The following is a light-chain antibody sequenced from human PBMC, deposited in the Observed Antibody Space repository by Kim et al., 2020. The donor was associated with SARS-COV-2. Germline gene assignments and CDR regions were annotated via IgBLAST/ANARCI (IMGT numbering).Light chain of an antibody. V-gene: IGLV3-1*01. CDR3: QAWDSSTGWV. J-gene: IGLJ3*02. Sequence: VSPGRIASITCSGDKLGDKYACWYQQKPGQSPVLVIYQDSKRPSGIPERFSGSNSGNTATLTISGTQAMDEADYYCQAWDSSTGWVFGGGTKLTVL. CDR1: KLGDKY. CDR2: QDS.